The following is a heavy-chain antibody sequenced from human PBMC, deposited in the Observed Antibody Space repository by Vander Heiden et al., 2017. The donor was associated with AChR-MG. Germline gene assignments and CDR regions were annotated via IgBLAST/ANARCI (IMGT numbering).Heavy chain of an antibody. J-gene: IGHJ4*02. D-gene: IGHD6-13*01. Sequence: QVQLQQWGAGLLKPSETLSLTCAVYGRSFSGYYWSWIRQPPGKGLEWIGEINHSGSTNYNPSLKSRVTISVDTSKNQFSLKLSSVTAADTAVYYCARATGSWYYSDYWGQGTLVTVSS. V-gene: IGHV4-34*01. CDR2: INHSGST. CDR3: ARATGSWYYSDY. CDR1: GRSFSGYY.